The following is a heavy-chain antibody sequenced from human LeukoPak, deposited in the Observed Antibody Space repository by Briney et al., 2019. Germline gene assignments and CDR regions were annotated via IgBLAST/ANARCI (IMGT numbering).Heavy chain of an antibody. Sequence: GGSLRLSCAVSGFTLNRYDIHWVRQATGKGLEWVSAIATAGDTYYAGSVKGRFTISRENAKNSLYLQMNSLRAGDTAVYYCARGVDGFDPWGQGTLVTVSS. CDR1: GFTLNRYD. CDR2: IATAGDT. V-gene: IGHV3-13*01. CDR3: ARGVDGFDP. J-gene: IGHJ5*02.